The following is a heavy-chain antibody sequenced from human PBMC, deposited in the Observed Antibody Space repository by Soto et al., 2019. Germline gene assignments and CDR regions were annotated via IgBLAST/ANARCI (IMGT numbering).Heavy chain of an antibody. V-gene: IGHV1-3*01. D-gene: IGHD3-9*01. CDR3: ARGRGYDILTGYYPPYDI. CDR2: INAGNGNT. Sequence: ASVKVSCKASGYTFTSYAMHWVRQAPGQRLEWMGWINAGNGNTKYSQKFQGRVTITRDTSASTAYMELSSLRSEDTAVYYCARGRGYDILTGYYPPYDIWGQGTMVTVSS. CDR1: GYTFTSYA. J-gene: IGHJ3*02.